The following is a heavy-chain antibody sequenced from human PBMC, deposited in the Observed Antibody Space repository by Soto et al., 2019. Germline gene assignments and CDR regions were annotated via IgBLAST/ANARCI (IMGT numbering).Heavy chain of an antibody. CDR1: GGTFSSYA. J-gene: IGHJ6*02. D-gene: IGHD3-9*01. V-gene: IGHV1-69*06. CDR2: IIPIFGTA. CDR3: ARGRMTGYLYYYYGMDV. Sequence: SVKVSCKASGGTFSSYAISWVRQAPGQGLEWMGGIIPIFGTANYAQKFQGRVTITADKSTSTAYMELSSLRSEDTAVYYCARGRMTGYLYYYYGMDVWGQGTTVTVSS.